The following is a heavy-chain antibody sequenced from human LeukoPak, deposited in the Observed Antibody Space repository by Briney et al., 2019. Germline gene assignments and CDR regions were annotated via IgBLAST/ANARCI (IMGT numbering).Heavy chain of an antibody. D-gene: IGHD3-22*01. CDR1: GFTFSSYE. Sequence: GGSLRLSCAASGFTFSSYEMNWVRQAPGKGLEWVSYISSSGSTIYYADSVKGRFTISRDNAKNSLYLQMNSLRAEDTAVYYCARGGYYDSSGYPDYWGQGTLVTVSS. V-gene: IGHV3-48*03. J-gene: IGHJ4*02. CDR3: ARGGYYDSSGYPDY. CDR2: ISSSGSTI.